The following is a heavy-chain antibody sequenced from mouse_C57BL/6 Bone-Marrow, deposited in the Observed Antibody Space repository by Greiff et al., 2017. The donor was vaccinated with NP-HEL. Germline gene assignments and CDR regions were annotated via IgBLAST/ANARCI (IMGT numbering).Heavy chain of an antibody. CDR1: GYTFTDYY. CDR2: IFPGSGST. D-gene: IGHD1-1*01. V-gene: IGHV1-75*01. J-gene: IGHJ1*03. Sequence: VQLQQSGPELVKPGASVKISCKASGYTFTDYYINWVKQRPGQGLEWIGWIFPGSGSTYYNEKFKGKATLTVDKSSSTAYMLLSSLTSEDSAVYFCARCYYGSSWYFDVWGTGTTVTVSS. CDR3: ARCYYGSSWYFDV.